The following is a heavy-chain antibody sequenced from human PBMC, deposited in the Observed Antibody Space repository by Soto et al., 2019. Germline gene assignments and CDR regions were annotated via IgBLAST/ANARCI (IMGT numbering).Heavy chain of an antibody. Sequence: QVQLVESGGGVVQPGRSLRLSCAASGFTFSSYGMHWVRQAPGKGLEWVAVISYDGSNKYYADSVKGRFTISRDNSKNTLYLQMNSLRAEDTAVYYCATQYRYSSGWSVDYWGQGTLVTVSS. CDR1: GFTFSSYG. CDR2: ISYDGSNK. J-gene: IGHJ4*02. D-gene: IGHD6-19*01. CDR3: ATQYRYSSGWSVDY. V-gene: IGHV3-30*03.